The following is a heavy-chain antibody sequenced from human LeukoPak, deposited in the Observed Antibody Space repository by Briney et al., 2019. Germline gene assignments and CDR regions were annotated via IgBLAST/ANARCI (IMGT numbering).Heavy chain of an antibody. V-gene: IGHV3-23*01. Sequence: QPGGSLRLSCAASGFTFRNYVMSWVRQAPGKGLEWVSSISGGGGNRYNADSVKGRFTISRDNSKNTLYLQMNSLRAEDTAVYYCARDPGGGDSTYFDYWGQGTLVTVSS. J-gene: IGHJ4*02. CDR1: GFTFRNYV. CDR3: ARDPGGGDSTYFDY. CDR2: ISGGGGNR. D-gene: IGHD2-21*02.